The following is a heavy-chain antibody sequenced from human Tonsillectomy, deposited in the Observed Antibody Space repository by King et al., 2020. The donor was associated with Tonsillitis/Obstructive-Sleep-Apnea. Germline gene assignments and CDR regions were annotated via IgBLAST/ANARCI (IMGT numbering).Heavy chain of an antibody. J-gene: IGHJ6*03. V-gene: IGHV1-69*01. Sequence: QLVQSGAEVKKPGSSVKVSCKASGGTFSSYAISWVRQAPGQGLEWMGGIIPIFGTANYAQKFQGRVTITADESTSTAYMDLSSLRSEDTAVYYCARGYCSSTSCYANYYYMDVWGKGTTVTVS. CDR2: IIPIFGTA. D-gene: IGHD2-2*01. CDR3: ARGYCSSTSCYANYYYMDV. CDR1: GGTFSSYA.